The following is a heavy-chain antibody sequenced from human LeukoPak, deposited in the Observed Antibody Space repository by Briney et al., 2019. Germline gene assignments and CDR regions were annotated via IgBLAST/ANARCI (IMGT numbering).Heavy chain of an antibody. J-gene: IGHJ6*02. CDR1: GFIFSNYG. D-gene: IGHD5-24*01. V-gene: IGHV3-33*06. CDR2: IWYDGSNK. CDR3: VKDLGEMATIEKYYYYYYGMDV. Sequence: GGSLRLSCAASGFIFSNYGMLWVRQAPGKGLEWVAVIWYDGSNKYYADSVKGRFTISRDDSKSTLYLQMNSLRAEDTAVYYCVKDLGEMATIEKYYYYYYGMDVWGQGTTVTVSS.